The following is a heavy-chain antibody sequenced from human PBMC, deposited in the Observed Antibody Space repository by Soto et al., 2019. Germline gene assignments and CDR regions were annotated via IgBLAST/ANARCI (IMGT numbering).Heavy chain of an antibody. CDR3: AKSRSASVAPNSY. D-gene: IGHD5-12*01. CDR1: GFTFSSYA. J-gene: IGHJ4*02. Sequence: EVQLLESGGGLVQPGGSLRLSCAASGFTFSSYAMSWVRQAPGKGLEWVSSISGSDISTYYADSVKGRFTISRDNSKNTLYVQMNSLRAEDTAVYFCAKSRSASVAPNSYWGQGTLVTVSS. CDR2: ISGSDIST. V-gene: IGHV3-23*01.